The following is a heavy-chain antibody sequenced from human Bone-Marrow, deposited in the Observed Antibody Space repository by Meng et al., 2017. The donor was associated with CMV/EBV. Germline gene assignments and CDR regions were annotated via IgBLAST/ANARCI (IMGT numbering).Heavy chain of an antibody. J-gene: IGHJ4*02. V-gene: IGHV3-7*01. Sequence: GESLKISCAASGFTFSSYWMSWVRQAPGKGLEWVANIKQDGSEKYYVDSVKGRFTISRDNAKNSLYLQMNSLRAEDTAVYYCARSKALTLLDYWGRGTLVTVSS. CDR1: GFTFSSYW. CDR2: IKQDGSEK. D-gene: IGHD3-9*01. CDR3: ARSKALTLLDY.